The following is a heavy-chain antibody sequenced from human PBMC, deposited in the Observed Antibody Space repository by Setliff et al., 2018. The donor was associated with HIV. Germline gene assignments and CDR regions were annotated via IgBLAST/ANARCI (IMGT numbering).Heavy chain of an antibody. Sequence: PGGSLRLSCAASGFTFSHAWMSWVRQAPGKGLEWVGRIKSKADGETTEYAAPVRGRFTISRDDSKNTLYMQIDTLKTDDTAVYYCTADLIDPPAYCLDYWGQGTLVTVSS. CDR2: IKSKADGETT. V-gene: IGHV3-15*01. D-gene: IGHD2-21*01. J-gene: IGHJ4*02. CDR1: GFTFSHAW. CDR3: TADLIDPPAYCLDY.